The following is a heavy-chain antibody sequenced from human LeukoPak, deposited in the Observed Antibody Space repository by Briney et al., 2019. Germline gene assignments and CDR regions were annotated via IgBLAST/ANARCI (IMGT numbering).Heavy chain of an antibody. D-gene: IGHD6-13*01. CDR3: ARGGILYGMDV. V-gene: IGHV3-23*01. CDR1: GFTFSNFW. Sequence: PGGSLRLSCAATGFTFSNFWMHWVRQAPGKGLEWVSAISGSGGNTYYADSVKGRFTISRDNSKNTLYLQMNSLRAEDTAAYYCARGGILYGMDVWGQGTTVTVSS. CDR2: ISGSGGNT. J-gene: IGHJ6*02.